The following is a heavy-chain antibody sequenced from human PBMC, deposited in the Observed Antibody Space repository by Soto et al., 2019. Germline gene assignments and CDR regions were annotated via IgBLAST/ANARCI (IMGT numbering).Heavy chain of an antibody. V-gene: IGHV3-30*18. CDR1: GFTFSSYG. D-gene: IGHD3-3*01. CDR3: ANGQPGITIFGVVIPGQYGMDV. Sequence: GGSLRLSCAASGFTFSSYGMHWVRQAPGKGLEWVAVISYDGSNKYYADSVKGRFTISRDNSKNTLYLQMNSLRAEDTAVYYCANGQPGITIFGVVIPGQYGMDVWGQGTTVTVSS. J-gene: IGHJ6*02. CDR2: ISYDGSNK.